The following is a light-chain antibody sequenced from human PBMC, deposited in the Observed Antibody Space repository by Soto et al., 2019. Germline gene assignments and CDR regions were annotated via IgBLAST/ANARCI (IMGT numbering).Light chain of an antibody. V-gene: IGKV1-5*01. CDR2: GVS. CDR3: QQLNGYPPLT. CDR1: QSISRG. Sequence: DIQMTQSPSTLSASVEDRVTITCRASQSISRGLAWYQQKPGKAPKFLIDGVSSLKSGVPSRFSGSGSGTEFTLTISSLQPEDFATYYCQQLNGYPPLTFGGGTKVDIK. J-gene: IGKJ4*01.